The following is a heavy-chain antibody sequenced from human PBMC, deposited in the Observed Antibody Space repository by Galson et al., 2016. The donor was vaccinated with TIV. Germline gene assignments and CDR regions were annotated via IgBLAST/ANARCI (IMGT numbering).Heavy chain of an antibody. CDR2: INPKSGDT. J-gene: IGHJ6*02. CDR1: GYTFTGNY. V-gene: IGHV1-2*04. D-gene: IGHD4-17*01. Sequence: SVKVSCKASGYTFTGNYMHWVRQAPGQGLEWMRWINPKSGDTSYAQKFQDWVNMTRDISISIVYMELSRLRSDDTAVYYCARIVYGSSALDVWGQGTTVTVSS. CDR3: ARIVYGSSALDV.